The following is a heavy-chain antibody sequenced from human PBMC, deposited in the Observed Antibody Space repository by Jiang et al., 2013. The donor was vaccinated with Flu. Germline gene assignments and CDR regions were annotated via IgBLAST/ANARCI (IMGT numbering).Heavy chain of an antibody. CDR2: INHSGST. CDR3: AAFPPSIAVAGTAARGYYGMDV. D-gene: IGHD6-19*01. J-gene: IGHJ6*02. V-gene: IGHV4-34*01. CDR1: GGSFSGYY. Sequence: SLTCAVYGGSFSGYYWSWIRQPPGKGLEWIGEINHSGSTNYNPSLKSRVTISVDTSKNQFSLKLSSVTAADTAVYYCAAFPPSIAVAGTAARGYYGMDVWGQGTTVTVSS.